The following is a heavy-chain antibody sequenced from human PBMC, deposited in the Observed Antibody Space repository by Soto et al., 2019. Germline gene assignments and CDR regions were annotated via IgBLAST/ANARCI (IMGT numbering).Heavy chain of an antibody. Sequence: SETLSLTCAVSGASISSYYWSWIRQPPGKGLEWIGYIYYSGNTNYNPSLKSRVTISVDTSKNQFSLKLSSVTAADTAVYYCARRYGYSFDYWGQGTLVTVSS. CDR2: IYYSGNT. CDR3: ARRYGYSFDY. V-gene: IGHV4-59*08. J-gene: IGHJ4*02. D-gene: IGHD1-20*01. CDR1: GASISSYY.